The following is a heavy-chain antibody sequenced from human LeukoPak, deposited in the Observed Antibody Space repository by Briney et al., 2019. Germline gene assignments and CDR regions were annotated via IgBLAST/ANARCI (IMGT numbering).Heavy chain of an antibody. V-gene: IGHV3-74*01. Sequence: PGGSQRLSCAASGFTFSRYWMQCVRQAPGKGRVWVSRNNSDGSSTNYADSMKGRFTISRDNAKNTVYLQMNSLTGEDTAMYYCTFSSYGDHLRFQAFDIWGQGTMVTVSS. CDR1: GFTFSRYW. J-gene: IGHJ3*02. CDR3: TFSSYGDHLRFQAFDI. D-gene: IGHD4-17*01. CDR2: NNSDGSST.